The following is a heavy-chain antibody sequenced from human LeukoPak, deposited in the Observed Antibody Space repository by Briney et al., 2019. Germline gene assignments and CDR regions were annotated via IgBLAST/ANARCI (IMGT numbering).Heavy chain of an antibody. CDR3: AKDTYYYDSSGYYPFDY. V-gene: IGHV3-23*01. J-gene: IGHJ4*02. CDR2: ISGSGGST. Sequence: PGASLRLSCAASGFTFSSYAMSWVRQAPGKGLKWVSAISGSGGSTYYADSVKGRFTISRDNSKNTLYLQMNSLRAEDTAVYCCAKDTYYYDSSGYYPFDYWGQGTLVTVSS. CDR1: GFTFSSYA. D-gene: IGHD3-22*01.